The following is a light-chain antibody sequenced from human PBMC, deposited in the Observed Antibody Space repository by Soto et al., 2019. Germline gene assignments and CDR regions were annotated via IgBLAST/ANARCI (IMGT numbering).Light chain of an antibody. V-gene: IGKV1-5*03. CDR1: QSISSW. J-gene: IGKJ1*01. CDR3: QQYSSYPWT. Sequence: DIQMTQSPSTLSASVGDRVTITCRASQSISSWLAWYQQKPGKAPKLLIYKASSLESGVPSWFSGSGSGTEFTLTICSLQPDDFATYYCQQYSSYPWTFGQGTKVEIK. CDR2: KAS.